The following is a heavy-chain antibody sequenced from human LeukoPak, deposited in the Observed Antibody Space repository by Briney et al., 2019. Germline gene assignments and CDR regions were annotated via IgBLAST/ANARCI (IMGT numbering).Heavy chain of an antibody. CDR2: IWFDGSKT. CDR1: GFTFSDYG. Sequence: PGGSLRLSCAASGFTFSDYGMHWVRQAPGKGLEWVAVIWFDGSKTYYADSVMGRFTISRDKSKNTLYLQMNSLRADDTVVYYCAKDNVDTSSCLDYWGQGTLVTVSS. V-gene: IGHV3-33*03. D-gene: IGHD6-6*01. CDR3: AKDNVDTSSCLDY. J-gene: IGHJ4*02.